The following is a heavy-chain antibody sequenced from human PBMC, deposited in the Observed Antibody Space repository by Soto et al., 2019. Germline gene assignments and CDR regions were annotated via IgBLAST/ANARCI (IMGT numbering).Heavy chain of an antibody. Sequence: ASVKVSCKASGYTLTDYDMHWVRQAPGRGLEWMGWINPNSGDTHYAQKFHGRVTMTRDTSISTANRELSGLESDDTAVYFCGRGTILRGVFAATHDYWGQGALVTVSS. CDR2: INPNSGDT. V-gene: IGHV1-2*02. CDR3: GRGTILRGVFAATHDY. CDR1: GYTLTDYD. D-gene: IGHD3-10*01. J-gene: IGHJ4*02.